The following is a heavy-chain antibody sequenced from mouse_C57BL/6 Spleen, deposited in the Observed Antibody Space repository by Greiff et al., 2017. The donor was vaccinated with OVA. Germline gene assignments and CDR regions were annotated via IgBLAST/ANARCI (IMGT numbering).Heavy chain of an antibody. J-gene: IGHJ4*01. CDR2: INPNNGGT. CDR1: GYTFTDYY. V-gene: IGHV1-26*01. CDR3: AKIYYGNPYAMDY. D-gene: IGHD2-1*01. Sequence: SGPELVKPGASVKISCKASGYTFTDYYMNWVKQSHGKSLEWIGDINPNNGGTSYNQKFKGKATLTVDKSSSTAYMELRSLTSEDSAVYYCAKIYYGNPYAMDYWGQGTSVTVSS.